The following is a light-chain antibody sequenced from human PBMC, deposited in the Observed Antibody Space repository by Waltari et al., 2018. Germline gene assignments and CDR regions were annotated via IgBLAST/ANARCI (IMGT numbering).Light chain of an antibody. V-gene: IGKV3-11*01. CDR3: QQRANWPLT. CDR1: QRVSDS. Sequence: EIVLTQSPATLSLSPGERATVSCRASQRVSDSLAWYQQRPGQAPRLIIHDTTTRATGIPARFSGSGSGTDFTLTISSLEPEDSAVYYCQQRANWPLTFGGGTKVEIK. J-gene: IGKJ4*01. CDR2: DTT.